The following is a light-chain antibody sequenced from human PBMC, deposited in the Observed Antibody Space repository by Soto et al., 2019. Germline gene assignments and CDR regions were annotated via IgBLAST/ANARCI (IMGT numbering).Light chain of an antibody. CDR2: DVS. V-gene: IGLV2-14*01. J-gene: IGLJ3*02. CDR3: NSYSSSSNPWV. Sequence: QTVVTQPASVSGSPGQSITISCTGTSSDVGGYNYVSWYQQHPGKVPKLMIYDVSNRPSGVSNRFSGSKSGNTASLTISGLQAEDEADYYCNSYSSSSNPWVFGGGTKLTVL. CDR1: SSDVGGYNY.